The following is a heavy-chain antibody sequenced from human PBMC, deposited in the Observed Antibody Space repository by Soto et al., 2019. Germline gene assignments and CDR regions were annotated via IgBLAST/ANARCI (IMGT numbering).Heavy chain of an antibody. Sequence: EVQLVESGGDLVKPGGCLRLSCAASGITFTNAWMSWVRQAPGKWLEWVGRIKNKADGGTTDYAAPVRGRFTISRDDSKNALFLQMNSLETEDTAVYYCTTDPGDYEDFWGQGTLVTVSS. V-gene: IGHV3-15*01. CDR1: GITFTNAW. D-gene: IGHD4-17*01. J-gene: IGHJ4*02. CDR2: IKNKADGGTT. CDR3: TTDPGDYEDF.